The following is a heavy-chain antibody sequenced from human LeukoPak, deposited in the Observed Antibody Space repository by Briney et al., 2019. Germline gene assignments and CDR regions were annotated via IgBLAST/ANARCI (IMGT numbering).Heavy chain of an antibody. CDR1: GFTFRNYV. Sequence: GGSLRLSCAASGFTFRNYVIHWVRQAPSKGLEWVAVTSSDLNVKLYADSVKGRFTISRDNSRSTLYLQMNSLRPEDTAIYYCAREGYYGSGSPPSLYFDYWGQGTLVAVSS. CDR2: TSSDLNVK. CDR3: AREGYYGSGSPPSLYFDY. J-gene: IGHJ4*02. D-gene: IGHD3-10*01. V-gene: IGHV3-30-3*01.